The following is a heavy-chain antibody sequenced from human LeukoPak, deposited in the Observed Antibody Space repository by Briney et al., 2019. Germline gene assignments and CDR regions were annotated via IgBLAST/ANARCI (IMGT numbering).Heavy chain of an antibody. V-gene: IGHV4-59*08. CDR3: ARGLRSRDGYNYDYFDD. Sequence: SETLSLTCTVSGGSISGYYWSWIRQPPGKGLEWIGYINYSGSTNYNPSLKSRVTISVDTSKKNQFSLKLSSVTAADTAVYYCARGLRSRDGYNYDYFDDWGQGTLVTVSS. CDR2: INYSGST. CDR1: GGSISGYY. J-gene: IGHJ4*02. D-gene: IGHD5-24*01.